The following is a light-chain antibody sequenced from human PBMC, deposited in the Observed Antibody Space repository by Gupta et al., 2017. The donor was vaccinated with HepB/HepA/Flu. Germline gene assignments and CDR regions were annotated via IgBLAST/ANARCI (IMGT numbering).Light chain of an antibody. CDR3: QAWDANTVV. Sequence: SFELTQPPSVSVSPGQTASISCSGDTLGNKYASWYQQKPGQSPLLVIYQDTRRPSGIPERFSGSNSGNTATLTISGTQAMDEGDYYCQAWDANTVVFGGGTKLSVL. J-gene: IGLJ2*01. V-gene: IGLV3-1*01. CDR1: TLGNKY. CDR2: QDT.